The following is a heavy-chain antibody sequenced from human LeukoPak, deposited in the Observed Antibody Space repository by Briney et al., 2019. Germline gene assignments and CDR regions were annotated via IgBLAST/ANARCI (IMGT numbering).Heavy chain of an antibody. CDR2: ITADTRGSIT. J-gene: IGHJ4*02. CDR1: GFSFSTYD. CDR3: ARGGYFSFDY. Sequence: GGSLRLSCVTSGFSFSTYDMSWVRQAPGKGLEWVSGITADTRGSITYYADSVKGRFTISRDSSKDTLYLQMNSLRAEDTAAYFCARGGYFSFDYWGQGTLVTVSS. D-gene: IGHD2/OR15-2a*01. V-gene: IGHV3-23*01.